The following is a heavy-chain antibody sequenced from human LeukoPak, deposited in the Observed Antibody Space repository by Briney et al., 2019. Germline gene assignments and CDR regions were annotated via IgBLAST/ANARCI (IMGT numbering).Heavy chain of an antibody. V-gene: IGHV3-30*18. Sequence: GGSLRLSCAASGFTFSSYGMHWVRQAPGKGLEWVALISYDGSNKYYADSVKGRFTISRDNSKNTLYLQMNSLRAEDTAVYYCAKVTHYYGSGSPEFWGQGTLVTVSS. CDR1: GFTFSSYG. CDR2: ISYDGSNK. J-gene: IGHJ4*02. D-gene: IGHD3-10*01. CDR3: AKVTHYYGSGSPEF.